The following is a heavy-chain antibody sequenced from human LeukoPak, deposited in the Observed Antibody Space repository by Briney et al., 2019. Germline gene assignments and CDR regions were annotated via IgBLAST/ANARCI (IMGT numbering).Heavy chain of an antibody. CDR2: IYYSGCT. J-gene: IGHJ4*02. D-gene: IGHD3-10*01. Sequence: SETLSLTCTVSGGSISSSTYYWGWIRQPPGKGLQWVGSIYYSGCTYYSPSLKSRVTISVDTSKNQFSLKLSSVTAADTAVYYCARTHYYGSGSPFDYWGQGTLGTVSS. V-gene: IGHV4-39*01. CDR3: ARTHYYGSGSPFDY. CDR1: GGSISSSTYY.